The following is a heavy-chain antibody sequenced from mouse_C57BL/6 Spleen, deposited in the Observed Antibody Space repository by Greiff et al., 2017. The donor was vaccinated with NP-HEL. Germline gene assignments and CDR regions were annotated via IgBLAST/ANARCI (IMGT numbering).Heavy chain of an antibody. CDR2: IDPENGDT. V-gene: IGHV14-4*01. J-gene: IGHJ2*01. CDR1: GFNIKDDY. D-gene: IGHD1-3*01. Sequence: EVQLQQSGAELVRPGASVKLSCTASGFNIKDDYMHWVKQRPEQGLERIGWIDPENGDTEYASKFQGKATITADTSSNTAYLQLSSLTSEDTAVYYCTTLNSYYFDYWGQGTTLTVSS. CDR3: TTLNSYYFDY.